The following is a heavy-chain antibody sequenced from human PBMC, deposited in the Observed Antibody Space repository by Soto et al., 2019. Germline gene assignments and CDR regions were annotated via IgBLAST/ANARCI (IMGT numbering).Heavy chain of an antibody. V-gene: IGHV4-31*03. CDR1: GGSISSGGYF. J-gene: IGHJ4*02. CDR3: ARFAKEENPKVGSWYYFDY. D-gene: IGHD6-13*01. Sequence: SETLSLTFTVSGGSISSGGYFWSWVRQHPGKGLEWIGNIYYSGRTYYNPSLKSRVTISVDTSKNQFSLKLSSVTAADTAVYYCARFAKEENPKVGSWYYFDYWGQGTRVTVSA. CDR2: IYYSGRT.